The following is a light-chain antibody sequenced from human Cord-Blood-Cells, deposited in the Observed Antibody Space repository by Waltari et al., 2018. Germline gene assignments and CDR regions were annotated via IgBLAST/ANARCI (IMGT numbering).Light chain of an antibody. J-gene: IGKJ1*01. CDR3: HQYYSFPRT. CDR2: AAS. V-gene: IGKV1D-8*02. CDR1: PGISSY. Sequence: AIWISQSPTFPSASSGCRVTIRWRMRPGISSYVAWYPQKPGKAPELLIYAASTLQSGVPSRFSGSGSRTDITLTSSCLQSEDFATYCCHQYYSFPRTFGQGTRVEIK.